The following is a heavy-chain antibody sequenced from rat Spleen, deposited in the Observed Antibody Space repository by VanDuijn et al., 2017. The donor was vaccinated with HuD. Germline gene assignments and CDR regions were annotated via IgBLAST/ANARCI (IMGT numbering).Heavy chain of an antibody. Sequence: EVQLVESGGRLVQPGNSLKLSCTASGFTFSDHAMAWVRQFPKKGLEWVTIIIYDGSGTYYRDSVKGRFTISRDNAKSTLYLQMNSLRSEDTATYYCARHNVTTGDYFDYWGQGVMVTVSS. CDR1: GFTFSDHA. V-gene: IGHV5-17*01. CDR2: IIYDGSGT. J-gene: IGHJ2*01. D-gene: IGHD1-10*01. CDR3: ARHNVTTGDYFDY.